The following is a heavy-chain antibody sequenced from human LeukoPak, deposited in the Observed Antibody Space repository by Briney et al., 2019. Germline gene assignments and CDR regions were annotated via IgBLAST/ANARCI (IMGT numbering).Heavy chain of an antibody. CDR2: ISYDGGNK. V-gene: IGHV3-30*04. Sequence: GGSLRLSCAASGFTFSDYAMHWVRQAPGKGLEWVALISYDGGNKYYADSVKGRFTISRDNSKNTLYLQMNSLKAEDTAVHYCARGQLWSDYWGQGTLVTVSS. CDR3: ARGQLWSDY. CDR1: GFTFSDYA. J-gene: IGHJ4*02. D-gene: IGHD5-18*01.